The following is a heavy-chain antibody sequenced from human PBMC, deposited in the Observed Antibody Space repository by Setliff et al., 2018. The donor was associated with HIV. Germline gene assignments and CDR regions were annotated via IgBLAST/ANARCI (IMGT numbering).Heavy chain of an antibody. J-gene: IGHJ3*02. CDR3: ASGSPFDGFDM. CDR2: TYTTGST. CDR1: GGSMSTHY. D-gene: IGHD1-26*01. V-gene: IGHV4-59*11. Sequence: SETLSLTCAVSGGSMSTHYWSWIRQTPGKGLEWIGHTYTTGSTHYNPSLRSRVTISIDTSKSHFSLRLKSVTAADTALYYCASGSPFDGFDMWGQGTMVTV.